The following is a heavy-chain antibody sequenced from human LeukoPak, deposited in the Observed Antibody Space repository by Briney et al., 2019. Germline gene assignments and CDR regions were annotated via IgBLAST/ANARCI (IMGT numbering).Heavy chain of an antibody. D-gene: IGHD5-12*01. J-gene: IGHJ4*02. Sequence: GGTLRLSCAASGFTFSNYWMSWVRQAPGKGLEWVAHINQDGSEEHYMDSVKARFIISRDNAKNSLSLQMDSLRAEDTAVYYCVRDGGVSGYDLLDYWGQGTLVTVSS. V-gene: IGHV3-7*01. CDR1: GFTFSNYW. CDR2: INQDGSEE. CDR3: VRDGGVSGYDLLDY.